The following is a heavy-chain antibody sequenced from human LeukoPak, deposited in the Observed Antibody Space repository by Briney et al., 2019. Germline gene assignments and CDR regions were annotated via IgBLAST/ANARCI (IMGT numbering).Heavy chain of an antibody. CDR2: ISSSSNYI. D-gene: IGHD4-17*01. CDR1: GFTFSSYS. Sequence: GGSLRLSCVGSGFTFSSYSMNWVRQAPGKGLEWVSSISSSSNYIYYADSAKGRFTISRDNAKNSLYLQMNSLRAEDTAVYYCARSEGGYGEDYWGQGTLVTVSS. J-gene: IGHJ4*02. CDR3: ARSEGGYGEDY. V-gene: IGHV3-21*01.